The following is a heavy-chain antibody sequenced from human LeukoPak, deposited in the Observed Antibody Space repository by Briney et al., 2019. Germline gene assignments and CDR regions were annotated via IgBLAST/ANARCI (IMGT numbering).Heavy chain of an antibody. V-gene: IGHV4-38-2*02. CDR2: VYHSGST. Sequence: PSETLSLTCTVSGGSISSYYWGWIRQPPGKGLEWIASVYHSGSTSYNPSLKSRLTISVHKSKNQFSLKLSSVTAADTAVYYCARDTALFRAYDIWGQGTLVTVSS. CDR3: ARDTALFRAYDI. J-gene: IGHJ3*02. CDR1: GGSISSYY.